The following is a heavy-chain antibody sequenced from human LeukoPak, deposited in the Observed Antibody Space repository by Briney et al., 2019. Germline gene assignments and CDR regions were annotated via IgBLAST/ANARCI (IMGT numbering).Heavy chain of an antibody. V-gene: IGHV3-7*01. J-gene: IGHJ3*02. CDR1: GFTFSSYW. CDR3: ARDLEGYGSGPFDI. CDR2: IKQDGSEK. D-gene: IGHD3-10*01. Sequence: GGSLRLSCAASGFTFSSYWMSWVRQAPGKGLEWVANIKQDGSEKYYVDSVKGRFTISRDNAKNSLYLQMNSLRAEDTAVYYCARDLEGYGSGPFDIWGQGTMVTVSS.